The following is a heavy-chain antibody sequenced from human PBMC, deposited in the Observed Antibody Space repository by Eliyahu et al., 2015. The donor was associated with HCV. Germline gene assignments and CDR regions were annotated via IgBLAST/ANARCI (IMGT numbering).Heavy chain of an antibody. CDR3: ARNGFWSGLHYYYGMDV. CDR1: GFTFSRHW. V-gene: IGHV3-7*03. D-gene: IGHD3-3*01. J-gene: IGHJ6*02. CDR2: IQPGGSEK. Sequence: EVQLVESGGGLVQPGGSLRLSCXAPGFTFSRHWMNWVRQAPGKGPEWVANIQPGGSEKYYVDSVKGRFTISRDNAMNSVYLQMNSLRAEDTAVYYCARNGFWSGLHYYYGMDVWGQGTTVTVSS.